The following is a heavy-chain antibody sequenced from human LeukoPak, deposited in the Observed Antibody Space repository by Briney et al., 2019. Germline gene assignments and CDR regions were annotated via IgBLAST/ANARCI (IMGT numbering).Heavy chain of an antibody. CDR3: ARGRRDGYNR. V-gene: IGHV4-34*01. Sequence: SETLSLTCAVYGGSFSGYYWSWIRQPPGKGLEWIGEINHSGSTNYNPSLKSRVTISVDTSKNQFSLKLSSVTAADTAVYYCARGRRDGYNRWGQGTLVTVSS. CDR2: INHSGST. D-gene: IGHD5-24*01. CDR1: GGSFSGYY. J-gene: IGHJ4*02.